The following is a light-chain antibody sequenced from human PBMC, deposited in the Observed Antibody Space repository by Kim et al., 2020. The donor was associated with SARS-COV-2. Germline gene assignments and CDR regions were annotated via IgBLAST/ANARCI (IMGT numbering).Light chain of an antibody. CDR3: QHHSTYPFT. Sequence: ASVVDRVPITCRASQAIGVSLAWDQPKPGNAPQLLIHAASSVESGVPSRFRGSGSETELTLTISTLQPDDFATYYCQHHSTYPFTFGQGTRLEIK. V-gene: IGKV1-5*01. CDR1: QAIGVS. J-gene: IGKJ5*01. CDR2: AAS.